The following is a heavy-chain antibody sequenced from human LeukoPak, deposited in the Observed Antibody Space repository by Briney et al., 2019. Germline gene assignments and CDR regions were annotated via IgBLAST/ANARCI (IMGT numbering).Heavy chain of an antibody. J-gene: IGHJ5*02. Sequence: ASVKVSCKASGYTFTSYGTSWVRQAPGQGLEWMGWISAYNGNTNYAQKLQGRVTMTTDTSTSTAYMELRSLRSDDTAVYYCARDSGSYSLTWFDPWGQGTLVTVSS. CDR1: GYTFTSYG. CDR2: ISAYNGNT. CDR3: ARDSGSYSLTWFDP. D-gene: IGHD1-26*01. V-gene: IGHV1-18*01.